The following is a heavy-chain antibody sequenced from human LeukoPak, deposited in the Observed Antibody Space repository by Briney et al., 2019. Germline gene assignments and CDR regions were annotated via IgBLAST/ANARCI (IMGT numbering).Heavy chain of an antibody. CDR2: ISGSGDST. J-gene: IGHJ4*02. D-gene: IGHD3-22*01. CDR3: AKSLSSGYYYLDSYFDY. CDR1: GFTFSNYG. Sequence: GGSLRLSCAASGFTFSNYGMSWVRQAPGKGLEWVSAISGSGDSTYYGDSVKGRFTISRDNSKNTLYLQMNSLRADDTAVYYCAKSLSSGYYYLDSYFDYWGQGTLVTVPS. V-gene: IGHV3-23*01.